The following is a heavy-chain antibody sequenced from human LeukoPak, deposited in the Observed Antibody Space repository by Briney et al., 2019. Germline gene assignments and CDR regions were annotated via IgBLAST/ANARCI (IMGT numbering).Heavy chain of an antibody. V-gene: IGHV4-59*12. J-gene: IGHJ4*02. Sequence: PSETLSLTCTVSGGSISSYYWSWIRQPPGKGLEWIGYIYHSGSTYYNPSLKSRVTISVDRSKNQFSLKLSSVTAADTAVYYCARVRGYCSSTSCQPYDYWGQGTLVTVSS. CDR3: ARVRGYCSSTSCQPYDY. CDR1: GGSISSYY. D-gene: IGHD2-2*01. CDR2: IYHSGST.